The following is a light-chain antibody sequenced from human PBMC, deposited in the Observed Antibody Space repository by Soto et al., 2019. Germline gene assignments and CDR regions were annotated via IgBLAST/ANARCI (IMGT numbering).Light chain of an antibody. CDR2: GAS. Sequence: EIVLTQSPGTLSLSPGERATLSCRASQSVSINLAWYQQRPGQAPRLLIYGASTRATGIPDRFSGSGSGTDFTLTISRLEPEDFAVYYCQQYGSSGTFGQGTKVDI. J-gene: IGKJ1*01. CDR1: QSVSIN. V-gene: IGKV3-20*01. CDR3: QQYGSSGT.